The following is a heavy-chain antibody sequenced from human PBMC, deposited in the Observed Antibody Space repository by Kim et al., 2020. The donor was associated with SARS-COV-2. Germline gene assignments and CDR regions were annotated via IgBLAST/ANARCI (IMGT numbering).Heavy chain of an antibody. CDR3: AREPVLIAVAGTSAFDI. Sequence: SETLSLTCAVYGGSFSGYYWSWIRQPPGKGLEWIGEINHSGSTNYNPSLKSRVTISVDTSKNQFSLKLSSVTAADTAVYYCAREPVLIAVAGTSAFDIWGQGTMVTVSS. D-gene: IGHD6-19*01. CDR1: GGSFSGYY. J-gene: IGHJ3*02. CDR2: INHSGST. V-gene: IGHV4-34*01.